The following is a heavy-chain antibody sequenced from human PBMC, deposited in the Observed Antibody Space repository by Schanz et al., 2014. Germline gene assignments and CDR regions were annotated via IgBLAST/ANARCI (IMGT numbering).Heavy chain of an antibody. CDR2: INSVGSNT. Sequence: EVQLVESGGGLVKPGGSLRLSCATSGLTFTSAWMSWVRQAPGKGLEWVGRINSVGSNTDYADSVTGRFTISRDNSKNTLYLQMNSLRAEDTAVYYCAKTLFPGGTQTFGNWGRGTLVTVSS. D-gene: IGHD2-8*02. J-gene: IGHJ4*02. V-gene: IGHV3-74*02. CDR3: AKTLFPGGTQTFGN. CDR1: GLTFTSAW.